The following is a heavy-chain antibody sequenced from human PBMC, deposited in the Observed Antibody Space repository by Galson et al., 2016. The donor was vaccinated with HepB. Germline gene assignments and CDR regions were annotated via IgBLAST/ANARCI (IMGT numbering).Heavy chain of an antibody. D-gene: IGHD6-19*01. CDR2: ISSNSGTT. CDR1: GFTFSSYT. J-gene: IGHJ5*01. Sequence: SLRLSCAASGFTFSSYTMNWVRQAPGKGLEWVSYISSNSGTTYYADSVKGRFTVSRDNAKSSLYLHMNSLTGEDTAVYYCARMFPLYSSGWYVRGDGWFDSWGQGTLVTVSS. CDR3: ARMFPLYSSGWYVRGDGWFDS. V-gene: IGHV3-48*01.